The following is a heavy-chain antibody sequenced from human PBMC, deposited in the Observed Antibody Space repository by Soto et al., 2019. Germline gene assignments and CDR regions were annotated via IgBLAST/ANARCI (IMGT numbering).Heavy chain of an antibody. Sequence: PSETLSLTCSVSGVSVSTYIYYWTWIRQPPGKGLEWIGNVYYSGSTNHNPSLKSRVTLSVDTSKNQFSLKLTSVTAADTAVYFCARKINKYYFYGLDVWVQGTTVTVSS. CDR1: GVSVSTYIYY. V-gene: IGHV4-61*01. J-gene: IGHJ6*02. CDR3: ARKINKYYFYGLDV. CDR2: VYYSGST.